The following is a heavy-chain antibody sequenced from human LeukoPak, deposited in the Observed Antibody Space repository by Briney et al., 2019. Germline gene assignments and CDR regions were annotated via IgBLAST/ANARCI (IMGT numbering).Heavy chain of an antibody. J-gene: IGHJ4*02. V-gene: IGHV3-33*01. CDR2: IWYDGSNK. D-gene: IGHD4-17*01. Sequence: GGSQRLSCAASGFTFSSYGMHWVRQAPGKGLEWVAVIWYDGSNKYYADSVKGRFTISRDNSKNTLYLQMNSLRAEDTAVYYCARDANDYGHDYWGQGTLVTVSS. CDR3: ARDANDYGHDY. CDR1: GFTFSSYG.